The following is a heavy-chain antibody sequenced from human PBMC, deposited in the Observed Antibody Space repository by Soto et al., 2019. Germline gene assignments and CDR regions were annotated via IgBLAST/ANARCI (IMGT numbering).Heavy chain of an antibody. Sequence: QVQLVQSGAEVKKPGASVKVSCKASGYTFTSYGISWVRQAPGQGLEWMGWISAYNGNTNYAQKLQGRGTMTTDTSTSTAYMELRSLRSDDTAVYYCARDSFRYSSGCHFDYWGQGTLVTVSS. CDR1: GYTFTSYG. J-gene: IGHJ4*02. CDR2: ISAYNGNT. D-gene: IGHD6-19*01. V-gene: IGHV1-18*01. CDR3: ARDSFRYSSGCHFDY.